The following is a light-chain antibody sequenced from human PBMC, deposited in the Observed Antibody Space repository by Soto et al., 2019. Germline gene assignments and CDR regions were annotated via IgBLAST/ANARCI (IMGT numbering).Light chain of an antibody. Sequence: DIQMTHSPSTLSASVGDRVTITCRASEFISSWLAWYQQKPGKAPKLLIYDTSTLASGVPSRFSSSGSGTDFTLTISSLQPDDFATYYCQQYNTFPWTFGPGTRVEIK. CDR2: DTS. J-gene: IGKJ1*01. CDR1: EFISSW. CDR3: QQYNTFPWT. V-gene: IGKV1-5*01.